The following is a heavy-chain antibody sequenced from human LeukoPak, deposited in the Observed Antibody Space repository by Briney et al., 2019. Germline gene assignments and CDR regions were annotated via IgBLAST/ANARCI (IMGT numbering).Heavy chain of an antibody. J-gene: IGHJ4*02. CDR2: ISVYNGNT. Sequence: ASVKVCCKASGYTFTIYGISWVRQAPGQGLEWMGWISVYNGNTNYAQKLQGRVTMTTDTSTSTAYMELRSLRSDDTAVYYCARDNPAPYYYDSSGYYENFDYWGRGTLVTVSS. CDR3: ARDNPAPYYYDSSGYYENFDY. V-gene: IGHV1-18*01. CDR1: GYTFTIYG. D-gene: IGHD3-22*01.